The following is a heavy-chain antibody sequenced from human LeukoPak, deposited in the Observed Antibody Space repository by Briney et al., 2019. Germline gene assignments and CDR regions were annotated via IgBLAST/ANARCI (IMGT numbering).Heavy chain of an antibody. CDR2: IYHSGST. J-gene: IGHJ4*02. Sequence: SETLSLTCTVSGGSISSGGYYWSCIRQPPGKGLEWIGYIYHSGSTYYNPSLKSRVTISVDRSKNQFSLKLSSVTAADTAVYYCARELWFGELFAPFDYWGQGTLVTVSS. D-gene: IGHD3-10*01. V-gene: IGHV4-30-2*01. CDR1: GGSISSGGYY. CDR3: ARELWFGELFAPFDY.